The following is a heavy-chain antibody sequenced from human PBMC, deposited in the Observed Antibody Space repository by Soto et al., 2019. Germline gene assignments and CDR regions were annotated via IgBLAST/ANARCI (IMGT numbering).Heavy chain of an antibody. V-gene: IGHV1-69*02. CDR1: GGTFSSYT. CDR2: IIPILGIA. Sequence: SVKVSCKASGGTFSSYTINWVRQAPGQGLEWMGRIIPILGIANYAQKFQGRVTITADKSTSTAYMELSSLRSEDTAVYYCARTRPIALGDAFDIWGQGTMVTVSS. J-gene: IGHJ3*02. D-gene: IGHD6-13*01. CDR3: ARTRPIALGDAFDI.